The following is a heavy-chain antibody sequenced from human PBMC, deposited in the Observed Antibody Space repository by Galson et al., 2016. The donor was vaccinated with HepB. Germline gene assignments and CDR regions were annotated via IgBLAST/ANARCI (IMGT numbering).Heavy chain of an antibody. CDR1: GYSFNNYW. Sequence: QSGAEVTKPGESLKISCKGSGYSFNNYWIGWVRQMPGKGLEWMGIIYPGDSDSRYSPSFQGQVTISADNSISTAYLQWSSLKVSDTAIYYCASGAHWNDLQYWGQGTLVTVSS. V-gene: IGHV5-51*01. CDR3: ASGAHWNDLQY. J-gene: IGHJ4*02. D-gene: IGHD1-1*01. CDR2: IYPGDSDS.